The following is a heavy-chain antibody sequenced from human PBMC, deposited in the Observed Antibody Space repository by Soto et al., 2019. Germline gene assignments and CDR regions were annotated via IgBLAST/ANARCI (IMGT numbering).Heavy chain of an antibody. V-gene: IGHV3-23*01. J-gene: IGHJ6*03. Sequence: GRSLRLSCAASGFTFSSYAMSWVRQAPGKGLEWVSAISGSGGSTYYADSVKGRFTISRDNSKNTLYLQMNSLRAEDTAVYYCAKEIPDIAAAGISYYYMDVWGKGTTVTVSS. D-gene: IGHD6-13*01. CDR2: ISGSGGST. CDR1: GFTFSSYA. CDR3: AKEIPDIAAAGISYYYMDV.